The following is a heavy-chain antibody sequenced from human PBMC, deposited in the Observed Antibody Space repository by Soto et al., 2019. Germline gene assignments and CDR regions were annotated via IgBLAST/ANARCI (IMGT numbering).Heavy chain of an antibody. J-gene: IGHJ6*02. D-gene: IGHD3-3*01. CDR3: ARVPPYDFCGGYLAHYYYGMDV. CDR2: ISSSSSYI. V-gene: IGHV3-21*01. Sequence: EVQLVESGGGLVKPGGSLRLSCAASGFTFSSYSMNWVRQAPGKGLEWVSSISSSSSYIYYADSVKGRFTISRDNAKNSLYLQMNSLRAEDTSVYYCARVPPYDFCGGYLAHYYYGMDVWGQGTTVTVSS. CDR1: GFTFSSYS.